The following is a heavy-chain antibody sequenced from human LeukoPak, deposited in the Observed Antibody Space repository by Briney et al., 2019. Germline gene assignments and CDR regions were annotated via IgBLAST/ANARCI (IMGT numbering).Heavy chain of an antibody. CDR1: GSTFTGYY. D-gene: IGHD3-22*01. J-gene: IGHJ4*02. V-gene: IGHV1-2*02. CDR3: ASTLRNYYDSSGYIDY. CDR2: IHPNSGGA. Sequence: GASVKVSCKASGSTFTGYYMHCVPQAPGQGLEWMGWIHPNSGGAAYAQKFRGRVTMPRVTPISTAYMVLSRLRSDYTAVYICASTLRNYYDSSGYIDYWGQGTLVTVSS.